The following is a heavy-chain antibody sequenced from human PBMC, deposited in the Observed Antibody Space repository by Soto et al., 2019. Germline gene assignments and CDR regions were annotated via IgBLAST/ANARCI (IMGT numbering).Heavy chain of an antibody. V-gene: IGHV4-31*03. CDR2: IYYSGST. CDR3: ARFIAGSTVDSPGDYGPHYFDY. D-gene: IGHD4-17*01. CDR1: GGSISSGGYY. J-gene: IGHJ4*02. Sequence: SETLSLTCTVSGGSISSGGYYWSWIRQHPGKGLEWIGYIYYSGSTYYNPSLKSRVTISVDTSKNQFSLKLSSVTAADTAVYYCARFIAGSTVDSPGDYGPHYFDYWGQGTLVTVSS.